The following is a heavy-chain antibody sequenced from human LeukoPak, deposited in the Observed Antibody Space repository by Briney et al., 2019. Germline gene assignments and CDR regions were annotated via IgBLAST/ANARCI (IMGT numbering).Heavy chain of an antibody. V-gene: IGHV4-34*01. CDR1: GGSFSGYY. J-gene: IGHJ4*02. CDR3: ARGRGKWLRLYYFDY. Sequence: PSETLSLTCAVYGGSFSGYYWSWIRQPPGKGLEWIGEINHSGSTNYNPSLKSRVTISVDTSKNQFSLKLSSVTAADMAVYYCARGRGKWLRLYYFDYWGQGTLVTVSS. D-gene: IGHD5-12*01. CDR2: INHSGST.